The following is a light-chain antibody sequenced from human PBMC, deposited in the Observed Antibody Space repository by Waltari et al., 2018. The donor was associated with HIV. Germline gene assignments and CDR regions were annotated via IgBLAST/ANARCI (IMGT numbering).Light chain of an antibody. V-gene: IGLV1-47*01. CDR2: RDN. Sequence: QSVLTQAPSASGTPGQTITIPCSGSSSNIGSHPVFWYQLFPGKAPKVLISRDNQRPSGVPDRFFGSKSGASASLAISGLRSEDEADYFCASWDDSLTGMIFGGGTKLTVL. J-gene: IGLJ2*01. CDR1: SSNIGSHP. CDR3: ASWDDSLTGMI.